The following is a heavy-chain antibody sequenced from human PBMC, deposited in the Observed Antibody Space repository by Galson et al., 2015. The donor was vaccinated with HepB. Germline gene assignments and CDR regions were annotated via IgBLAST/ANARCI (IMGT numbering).Heavy chain of an antibody. V-gene: IGHV4-39*01. D-gene: IGHD3-22*01. CDR1: GSISTDNYY. J-gene: IGHJ3*02. CDR3: ASPQNSYYYDRSGYYGAFDI. Sequence: GSISTDNYYWAWIRQPPGKGLEWIGTISYSGNTYYNSSLKSRVTISVDTSKNEFSLKLTSVTAADTAVYYCASPQNSYYYDRSGYYGAFDIWGQGTMVTVSS. CDR2: ISYSGNT.